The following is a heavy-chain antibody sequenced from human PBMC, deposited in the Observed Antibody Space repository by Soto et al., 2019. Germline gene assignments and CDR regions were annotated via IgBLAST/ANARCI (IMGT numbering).Heavy chain of an antibody. J-gene: IGHJ6*02. V-gene: IGHV1-3*05. CDR3: ARAGGLGVRLLQWLGPDHCSYYYYGMDV. CDR2: INAGNGNT. Sequence: QVQLVQSGAEEKKPGASVKVSCKASGYTFTSYAMHWVRQAPGQRLEWMGWINAGNGNTKYSQKFQGRVTITRDTPAGTAYMEMXXLXSXXTAVYYGARAGGLGVRLLQWLGPDHCSYYYYGMDVWGQGTTVTVSS. D-gene: IGHD3-3*01. CDR1: GYTFTSYA.